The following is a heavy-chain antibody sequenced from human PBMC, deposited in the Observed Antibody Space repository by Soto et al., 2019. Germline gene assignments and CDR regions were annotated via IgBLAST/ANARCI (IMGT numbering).Heavy chain of an antibody. V-gene: IGHV3-21*01. J-gene: IGHJ3*02. CDR1: GFTFSSYS. CDR2: ISSSSSYI. CDR3: ARGYHYYDSSGYDKWDAFDI. D-gene: IGHD3-22*01. Sequence: EVQLVESGGGLVKPGGSLRLSCAASGFTFSSYSMNWVRQAPGKGLEWVSSISSSSSYIYYADSVKGRFTISRDNAMNSLYLQMNSLRAEDTAVYYCARGYHYYDSSGYDKWDAFDIWGQGTMVTVSS.